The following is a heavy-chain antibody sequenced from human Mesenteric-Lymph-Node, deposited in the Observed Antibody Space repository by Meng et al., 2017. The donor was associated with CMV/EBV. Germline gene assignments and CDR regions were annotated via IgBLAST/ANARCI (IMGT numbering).Heavy chain of an antibody. V-gene: IGHV3-11*04. CDR1: GFTFSDYY. Sequence: SGFTFSDYYMSWIRQAPGKGLEWVSYISSSGSTIYYADSVKGRFTISRDNAKNSLYLQKNSLRAEDTAVYYCARVVRGYSYGPTDYWGQGTLVTVSS. J-gene: IGHJ4*02. D-gene: IGHD5-18*01. CDR2: ISSSGSTI. CDR3: ARVVRGYSYGPTDY.